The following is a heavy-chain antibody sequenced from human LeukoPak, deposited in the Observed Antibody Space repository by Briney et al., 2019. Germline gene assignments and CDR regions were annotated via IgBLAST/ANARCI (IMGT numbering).Heavy chain of an antibody. D-gene: IGHD4-17*01. CDR2: IYYSGST. J-gene: IGHJ5*02. CDR3: ARDIRLTTATGWFDP. V-gene: IGHV4-39*07. CDR1: GGSIGSSSYY. Sequence: SETLSLTCTVSGGSIGSSSYYWGWIRQPPGKGLGWIGSIYYSGSTYYNPSLKSRVTISVDTSKNQFSLKLSSVTAADTAVYYCARDIRLTTATGWFDPWGQGTLVTVSS.